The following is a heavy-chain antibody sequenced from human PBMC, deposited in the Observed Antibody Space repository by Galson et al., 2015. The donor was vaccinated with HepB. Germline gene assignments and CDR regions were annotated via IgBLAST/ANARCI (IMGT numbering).Heavy chain of an antibody. CDR1: GYSFITYG. J-gene: IGHJ4*02. D-gene: IGHD6-19*01. CDR2: INAGNGDT. Sequence: SVKVSCKASGYSFITYGIHWVRQAPGQRLEWMGWINAGNGDTKYSQNLQGRVTITTDTSATTAYMDLSSLRSEDTAVYYCARSQWLDYWGQGTLVTVSS. V-gene: IGHV1-3*01. CDR3: ARSQWLDY.